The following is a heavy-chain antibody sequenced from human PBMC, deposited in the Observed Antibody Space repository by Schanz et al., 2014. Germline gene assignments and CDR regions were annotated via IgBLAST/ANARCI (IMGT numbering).Heavy chain of an antibody. CDR1: GFTFSSYG. Sequence: QVQLVESGGGEVQPGRSLRLSCAASGFTFSSYGMHWVRQSPGKGLEWVGFISFDGRNTGYGHSVKGRFTISRDNAKNSLYLQMNSLSAEDTAVYYCAKVAPAATYLDYWGQGSLVTVSS. D-gene: IGHD2-2*01. J-gene: IGHJ4*02. CDR3: AKVAPAATYLDY. CDR2: ISFDGRNT. V-gene: IGHV3-30*18.